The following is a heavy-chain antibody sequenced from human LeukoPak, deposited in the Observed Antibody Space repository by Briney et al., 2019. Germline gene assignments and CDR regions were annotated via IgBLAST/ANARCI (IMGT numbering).Heavy chain of an antibody. J-gene: IGHJ4*02. D-gene: IGHD6-13*01. CDR2: ISPYNDET. CDR1: GYTFRSHG. Sequence: ASVTVSCTASGYTFRSHGIYWVRQAPGQGLEWMGWISPYNDETNYARMFRDRVIMTTETSTTTAYMELRGLTSDDTAVYFCAREADTNSWYRPAFRLLDVWGQGTLVTVSS. V-gene: IGHV1-18*01. CDR3: AREADTNSWYRPAFRLLDV.